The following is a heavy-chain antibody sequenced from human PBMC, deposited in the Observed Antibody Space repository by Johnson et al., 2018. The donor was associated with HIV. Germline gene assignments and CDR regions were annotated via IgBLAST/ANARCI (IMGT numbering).Heavy chain of an antibody. CDR1: GFTVSSNY. CDR2: INWNGGST. CDR3: ARLMAARTLDDAFDL. V-gene: IGHV3-20*04. D-gene: IGHD6-13*01. Sequence: VQLVESGGGLVKPGGFLRLSCAASGFTVSSNYMSWVRQAPGKGLEWVSGINWNGGSTGYTDSVKGRFTISRDNAKNSLYLQMNSLRVEDTALYYCARLMAARTLDDAFDLWGQGTMVTVSS. J-gene: IGHJ3*01.